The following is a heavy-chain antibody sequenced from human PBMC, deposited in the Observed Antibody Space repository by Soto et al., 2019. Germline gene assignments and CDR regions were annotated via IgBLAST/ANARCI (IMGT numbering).Heavy chain of an antibody. Sequence: SETLSLTCTVSGGSISSYYWSWIRQPPGKGLEWIGYIYYSGSTNYNPSLKSRVTISVDTSKNQFSLKLSSVTAADTAVYYCARGYLGVVDYWGQGTLVSGSS. CDR1: GGSISSYY. D-gene: IGHD3-10*01. V-gene: IGHV4-59*01. CDR3: ARGYLGVVDY. CDR2: IYYSGST. J-gene: IGHJ4*02.